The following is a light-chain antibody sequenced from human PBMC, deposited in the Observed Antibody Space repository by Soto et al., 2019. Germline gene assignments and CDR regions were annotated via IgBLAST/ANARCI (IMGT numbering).Light chain of an antibody. V-gene: IGKV3-15*01. CDR3: QQYNDWPRT. Sequence: EIVMTQSPATLSVPPGERATLSCRASQSVSTNFAWYQQKPGQAPRLLIYGASTRATAVPARFTASGSGTEFTLTISSLQSEDFAVYYCQQYNDWPRTFGQGTRLEIK. CDR1: QSVSTN. J-gene: IGKJ5*01. CDR2: GAS.